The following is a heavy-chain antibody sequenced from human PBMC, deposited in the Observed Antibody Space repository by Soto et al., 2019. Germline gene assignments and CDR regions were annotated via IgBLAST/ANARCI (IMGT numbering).Heavy chain of an antibody. CDR1: GGSVSSGSYY. CDR3: ASGRGRAAVQH. CDR2: IYYSGST. J-gene: IGHJ1*01. V-gene: IGHV4-61*01. D-gene: IGHD6-13*01. Sequence: SETLCLTCTVSGGSVSSGSYYWSWIRQPPGKGLEWIGYIYYSGSTNYNPSLKSRVTISVDTSKNQFSLKLSSVTAADTAVYYCASGRGRAAVQHWGQGILVTVSS.